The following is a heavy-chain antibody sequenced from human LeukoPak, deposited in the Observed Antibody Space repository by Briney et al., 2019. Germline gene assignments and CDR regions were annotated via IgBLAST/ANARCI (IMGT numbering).Heavy chain of an antibody. CDR3: ATGGQIVVVPAATQDY. CDR2: IYYSGST. CDR1: RGSISSSSYY. V-gene: IGHV4-39*01. Sequence: SETLSLTCAVSRGSISSSSYYSGSIRQPPGNGLEWIGSIYYSGSTYYNPSLKSRATIPVDTSKNQFSLKLSSVTAADTAVYYCATGGQIVVVPAATQDYWGQGTLVTVSS. D-gene: IGHD2-2*01. J-gene: IGHJ4*02.